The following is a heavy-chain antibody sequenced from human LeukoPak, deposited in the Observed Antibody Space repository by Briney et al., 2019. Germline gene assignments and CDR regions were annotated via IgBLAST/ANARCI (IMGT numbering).Heavy chain of an antibody. CDR3: ARRGELRSAIPFWSRRYYFDY. CDR2: MNPNSGNT. V-gene: IGHV1-8*01. Sequence: ASVKVSCKASGYTFTSYDINWVRQATGQGLEWMGWMNPNSGNTGYAQKFQGRVTMTRNTSISTAYMELSSLRSEDTAVYYCARRGELRSAIPFWSRRYYFDYWGQGTLVTVSS. J-gene: IGHJ4*02. D-gene: IGHD1-26*01. CDR1: GYTFTSYD.